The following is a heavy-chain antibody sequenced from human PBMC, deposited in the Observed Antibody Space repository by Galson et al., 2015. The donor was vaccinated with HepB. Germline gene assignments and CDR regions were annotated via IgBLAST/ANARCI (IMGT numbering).Heavy chain of an antibody. Sequence: SLRLSCAASGFTFDDYAMHWVRQAPGKGLEWVSGISWNSGSIGYADSVKGRFTISRDNAKNSLYLQMNSLRAEDTALYYCAKEYYYDSSGYYLSPFDYWGQGTLVTVSS. CDR2: ISWNSGSI. CDR1: GFTFDDYA. J-gene: IGHJ4*02. CDR3: AKEYYYDSSGYYLSPFDY. D-gene: IGHD3-22*01. V-gene: IGHV3-9*01.